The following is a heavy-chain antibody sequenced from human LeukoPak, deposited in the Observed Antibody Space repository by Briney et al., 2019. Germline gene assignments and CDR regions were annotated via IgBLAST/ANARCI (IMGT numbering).Heavy chain of an antibody. CDR2: IKQDGSEK. J-gene: IGHJ4*02. CDR1: GFTFSSYW. Sequence: PGGSLRLSCAASGFTFSSYWMSWVRQAPGKGLEWVANIKQDGSEKYYVDSVKGRFNISRDNSEDTLYLLMNSLRGEDTAIYYCALLGSKLLWRIDYWGQGTLVTVSS. CDR3: ALLGSKLLWRIDY. V-gene: IGHV3-7*03. D-gene: IGHD3-10*01.